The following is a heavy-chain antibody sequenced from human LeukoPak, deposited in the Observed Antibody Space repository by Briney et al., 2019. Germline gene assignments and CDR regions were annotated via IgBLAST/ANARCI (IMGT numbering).Heavy chain of an antibody. CDR3: AREEHYYDRSDYSNWYFDL. J-gene: IGHJ2*01. D-gene: IGHD3-22*01. CDR2: IYHSGNT. CDR1: DDSISGSYW. V-gene: IGHV4-4*02. Sequence: PSGTLSLTCAVSDDSISGSYWWSWVRQPPGKGLEWIGEIYHSGNTNYNPSFKSRVSISVEKSNNYFSLKLTSVTAADTAVYYCAREEHYYDRSDYSNWYFDLWGRGTLVTVSS.